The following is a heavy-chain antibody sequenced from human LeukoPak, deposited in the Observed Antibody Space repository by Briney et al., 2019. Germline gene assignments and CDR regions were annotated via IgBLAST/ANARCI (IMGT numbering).Heavy chain of an antibody. CDR2: MRSRANNYAT. CDR1: GFAFSGSA. Sequence: PGGSLRLSCAASGFAFSGSAMHWVRQAPGKGLEWIGRMRSRANNYATGYAASVYGRFTISRDDSNNTRYLEMNNLKIEDTAVYYCTSQAGYSSSWETWGQGTLVTVSS. CDR3: TSQAGYSSSWET. D-gene: IGHD6-13*01. V-gene: IGHV3-73*01. J-gene: IGHJ5*02.